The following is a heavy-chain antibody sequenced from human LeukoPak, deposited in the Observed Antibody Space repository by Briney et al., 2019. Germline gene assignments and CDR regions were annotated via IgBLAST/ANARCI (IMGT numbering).Heavy chain of an antibody. CDR2: ISSNGGST. V-gene: IGHV3-64*01. CDR1: GFTFSSYA. Sequence: PGGSLRLSCAASGFTFSSYAMHWVRQAPGKGLEYVSAISSNGGSTYYANSVKGRFTISRDNSKNTLFLQMDSLRTGDTALYYCARDPRGPTGYDTISRDTFDYWGQGTLVTVSS. D-gene: IGHD2-8*01. J-gene: IGHJ4*02. CDR3: ARDPRGPTGYDTISRDTFDY.